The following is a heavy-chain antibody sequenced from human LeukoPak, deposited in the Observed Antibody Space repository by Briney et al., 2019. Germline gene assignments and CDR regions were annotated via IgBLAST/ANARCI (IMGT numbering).Heavy chain of an antibody. CDR2: IIPIFGTA. D-gene: IGHD2-15*01. V-gene: IGHV1-69*13. Sequence: ASVKVSCKASGGTFISYAISWVRQAPGQGLEWMGGIIPIFGTANYAQKFQGRVTITADESTSTAYMELSSLRSEDTAVYYCARYCSGGSCYFYGPDYWGQGTLVTVSS. CDR3: ARYCSGGSCYFYGPDY. J-gene: IGHJ4*02. CDR1: GGTFISYA.